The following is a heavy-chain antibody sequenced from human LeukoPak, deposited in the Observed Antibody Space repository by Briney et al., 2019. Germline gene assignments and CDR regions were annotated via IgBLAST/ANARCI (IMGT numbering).Heavy chain of an antibody. CDR3: ARDTAPGGYNYESAFDI. J-gene: IGHJ3*02. CDR1: GFTSSSYG. D-gene: IGHD5-12*01. V-gene: IGHV3-33*01. CDR2: IWYDGSNK. Sequence: GGSLRLSCAASGFTSSSYGMHWVRQAPGKGLEWVAVIWYDGSNKYYADSVKGRFTISRDNSKNTLYLQMNSLRAEDTAVYYCARDTAPGGYNYESAFDIWGQGTMVTVSS.